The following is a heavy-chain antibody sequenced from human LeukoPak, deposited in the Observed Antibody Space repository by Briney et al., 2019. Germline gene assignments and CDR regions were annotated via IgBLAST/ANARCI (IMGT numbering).Heavy chain of an antibody. D-gene: IGHD3-10*01. CDR1: GGSFSGYY. J-gene: IGHJ5*02. Sequence: SETLSLTCAVYGGSFSGYYWSWIRQPPGKGLEWIGEINHSGSTNYNPSLKSRVTISGDTSKNQFSLKLSSLTAADTAVYYCARLLWFGDSNWFDPWGQGTLVTVSS. CDR2: INHSGST. V-gene: IGHV4-34*01. CDR3: ARLLWFGDSNWFDP.